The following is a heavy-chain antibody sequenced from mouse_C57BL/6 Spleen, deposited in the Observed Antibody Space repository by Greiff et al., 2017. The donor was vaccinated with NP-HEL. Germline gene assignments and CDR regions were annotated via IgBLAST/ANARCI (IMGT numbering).Heavy chain of an antibody. Sequence: VQLQQPGAELVKPGASVKLSCKASGYTFTSYWMQWVKQRPGQGLEWIGEIDPSDSYTNYNQKFKGKATLTVDTSSSTAYMQLSSLTSEDSAVYYCARLTYYDYDAMDYWGQGTSVTVSS. J-gene: IGHJ4*01. CDR3: ARLTYYDYDAMDY. CDR2: IDPSDSYT. CDR1: GYTFTSYW. D-gene: IGHD2-10*01. V-gene: IGHV1-50*01.